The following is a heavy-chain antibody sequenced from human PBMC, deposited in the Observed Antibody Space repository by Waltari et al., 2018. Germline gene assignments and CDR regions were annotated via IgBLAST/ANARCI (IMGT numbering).Heavy chain of an antibody. CDR2: VNGNTGGT. J-gene: IGHJ4*02. CDR1: GYPFTGCF. V-gene: IGHV1-2*06. D-gene: IGHD3-3*01. Sequence: QAQLVQSGAEVKKPGASVKVSCQASGYPFTGCFILWVRQAPGQGLEWMGRVNGNTGGTKYAQKFQGRVTMTRDTSINTAYLELNSLGYDDTAVYFCARARDFWTGYYSTWGQGTLVTVSS. CDR3: ARARDFWTGYYST.